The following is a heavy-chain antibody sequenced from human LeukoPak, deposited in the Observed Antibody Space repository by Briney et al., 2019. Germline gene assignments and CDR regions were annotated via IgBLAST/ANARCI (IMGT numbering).Heavy chain of an antibody. J-gene: IGHJ5*02. D-gene: IGHD6-6*01. CDR3: ARDLIAVRPGWFDP. V-gene: IGHV1-18*01. Sequence: AASVKVSCKASGYTFAIYGISWVRQAPGQNLEWMGWISAYNGNTNYAQKFQGRVTMTTDTSTSTAYMELRSLRSDDTALYYCARDLIAVRPGWFDPWGQGTLVTVSS. CDR1: GYTFAIYG. CDR2: ISAYNGNT.